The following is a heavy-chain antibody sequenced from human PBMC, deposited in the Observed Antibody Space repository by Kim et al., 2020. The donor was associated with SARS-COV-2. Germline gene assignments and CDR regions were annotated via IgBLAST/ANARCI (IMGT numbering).Heavy chain of an antibody. Sequence: SETLSLTCTVSGGSISSSSYYWGWIRQPPGKGLEWIGSIYYSGSTYYNPSLKSRVTISVDTSKNQFSLKLSSVTAADTAVYYCARLHIVVVTAILPHYRMDVCGQGTTVTVSS. CDR1: GGSISSSSYY. CDR3: ARLHIVVVTAILPHYRMDV. CDR2: IYYSGST. J-gene: IGHJ6*02. V-gene: IGHV4-39*01. D-gene: IGHD2-21*02.